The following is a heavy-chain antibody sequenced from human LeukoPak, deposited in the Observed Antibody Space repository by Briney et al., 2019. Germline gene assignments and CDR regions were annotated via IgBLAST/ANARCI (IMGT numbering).Heavy chain of an antibody. V-gene: IGHV3-7*01. D-gene: IGHD3-22*01. CDR2: IKQDGSEK. J-gene: IGHJ4*02. CDR1: GFTFSSCW. Sequence: GGSLRLSCAASGFTFSSCWMSWVRQAPGKGLEWVASIKQDGSEKYYVDSVKGRFTISRDNAKNSLYLQMNSLRAEDTAVYYCARKSGSSGYPFDYWGQGTVVTVSS. CDR3: ARKSGSSGYPFDY.